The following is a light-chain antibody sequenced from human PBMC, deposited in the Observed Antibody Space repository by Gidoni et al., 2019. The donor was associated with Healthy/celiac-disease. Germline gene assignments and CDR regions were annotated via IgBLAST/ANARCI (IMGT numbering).Light chain of an antibody. CDR1: QSVSSN. Sequence: EIVMKQSPATLAVSPGERATISCRARQSVSSNLAWYQQKPGQAPRLLIYGSSTRATGIPASFSGSGSGTEFTLTISILQSEDFAVYYCQQFNNWPPARTFGQGTKVEIK. V-gene: IGKV3-15*01. CDR2: GSS. J-gene: IGKJ1*01. CDR3: QQFNNWPPART.